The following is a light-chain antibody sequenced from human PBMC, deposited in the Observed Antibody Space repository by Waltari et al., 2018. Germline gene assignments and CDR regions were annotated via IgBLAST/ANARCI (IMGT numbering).Light chain of an antibody. J-gene: IGLJ1*01. Sequence: QSALTQPASVSGSPGQSITLSCTGTSSAVGSYNFVSCYQHHPGKAPKLMIFEGSRRPSGISNRFSGSKSGNTASLTISGLQAEDEADYYCCSYAGSRTYVFGAGTKVTVL. V-gene: IGLV2-23*01. CDR1: SSAVGSYNF. CDR3: CSYAGSRTYV. CDR2: EGS.